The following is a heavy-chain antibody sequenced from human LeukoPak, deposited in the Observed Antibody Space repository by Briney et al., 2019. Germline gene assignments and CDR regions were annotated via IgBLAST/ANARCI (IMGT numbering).Heavy chain of an antibody. J-gene: IGHJ4*02. CDR2: VGKSGENT. Sequence: PGGSLRLSCAASGFTFSSYAMSWVRQAPGKGLEWVSAVGKSGENTYYADSVKGRFTVSRDSSKNTLYLQMNSLRAEDTALYYCAKVMTGYYYYFDYWGQGALVTVSS. CDR1: GFTFSSYA. D-gene: IGHD3-9*01. CDR3: AKVMTGYYYYFDY. V-gene: IGHV3-23*01.